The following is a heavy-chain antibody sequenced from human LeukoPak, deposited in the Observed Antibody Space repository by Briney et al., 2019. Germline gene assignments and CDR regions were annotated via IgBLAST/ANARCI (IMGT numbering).Heavy chain of an antibody. CDR3: ARDSRGQRPYYDNSGYYFFDS. CDR2: IHNDGAT. D-gene: IGHD3-22*01. CDR1: GFTVSSNY. V-gene: IGHV3-66*01. J-gene: IGHJ4*02. Sequence: PGGSLRLSCAASGFTVSSNYMSWVRQAPGKGLEWVSVIHNDGATYYAASVKGRFTISRDNSKNSLYLQMNSLRVEDTDMYYCARDSRGQRPYYDNSGYYFFDSWGQGTLVTVSS.